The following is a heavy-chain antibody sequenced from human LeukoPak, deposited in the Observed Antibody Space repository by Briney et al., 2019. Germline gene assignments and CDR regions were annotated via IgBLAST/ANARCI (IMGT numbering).Heavy chain of an antibody. CDR1: GFTFSSYA. CDR3: ARDRPPSRTYPIFDY. J-gene: IGHJ4*02. CDR2: ISSTGSII. V-gene: IGHV3-48*03. D-gene: IGHD2-2*01. Sequence: PGGSLRLSCVASGFTFSSYAMNWVRQAPGKGLEWVSYISSTGSIIYYADSVKGRFTFSRDNAKNSLYLQMNSLRVEDTAVYYCARDRPPSRTYPIFDYWGQGILVTVPS.